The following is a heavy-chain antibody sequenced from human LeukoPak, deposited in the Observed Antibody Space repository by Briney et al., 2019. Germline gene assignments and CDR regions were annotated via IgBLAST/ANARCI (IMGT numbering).Heavy chain of an antibody. CDR3: TKNRLDTAMPLDY. CDR2: ISGSDDST. D-gene: IGHD5-18*01. CDR1: GFTFSSYA. Sequence: GGSLRLSCAASGFTFSSYAMSWVRQAPGEGLEWVSGISGSDDSTYYADSVKGRSTISRDNSKNALYLQMNSLRAEDTAIYYCTKNRLDTAMPLDYWGQGTLVIVSS. J-gene: IGHJ4*02. V-gene: IGHV3-23*01.